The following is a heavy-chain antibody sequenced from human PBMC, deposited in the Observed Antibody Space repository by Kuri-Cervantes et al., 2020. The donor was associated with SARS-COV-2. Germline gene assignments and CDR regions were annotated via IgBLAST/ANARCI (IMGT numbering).Heavy chain of an antibody. Sequence: SVKVSCKASGYTFTGYYMHWVRQAPGQGLEWMGGIIPIFGTANYAQKFQGRVAITADESTSTAYMELSSLRSEDTAVYYCASPSPDIVVVPAVHPSPPEEYFQHWGQGTLVTVSS. J-gene: IGHJ1*01. V-gene: IGHV1-69*13. CDR2: IIPIFGTA. CDR1: GYTFTGYY. CDR3: ASPSPDIVVVPAVHPSPPEEYFQH. D-gene: IGHD2-2*01.